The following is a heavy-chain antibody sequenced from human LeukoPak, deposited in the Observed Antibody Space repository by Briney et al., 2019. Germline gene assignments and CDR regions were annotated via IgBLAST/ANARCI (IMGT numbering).Heavy chain of an antibody. CDR3: ARGGEHFYGSGSSRQYYYYFMAV. CDR1: EGTFSSET. D-gene: IGHD3-10*01. V-gene: IGHV1-69*01. Sequence: SVKDSCKACEGTFSSETINWVGQPTGQELEGMGGITPVFGTLNYAQKFKVRVTITADESTTTSYIELSGLTSDDTAIYHCARGGEHFYGSGSSRQYYYYFMAVWGTGTTVTVSS. CDR2: ITPVFGTL. J-gene: IGHJ6*03.